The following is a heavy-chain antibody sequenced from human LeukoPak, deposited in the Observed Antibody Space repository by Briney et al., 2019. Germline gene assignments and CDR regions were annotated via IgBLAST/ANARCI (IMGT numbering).Heavy chain of an antibody. CDR1: GFTFSSYA. V-gene: IGHV3-21*01. D-gene: IGHD3-22*01. J-gene: IGHJ4*02. CDR3: ASSYDRSGP. Sequence: GGSLRLSCAASGFTFSSYAMSWVRQAPGKGLEWVSSISSSGSYVYYADSVKGRFTISRDNAKNSLYLQMNSLRAEDTAVYYCASSYDRSGPGGQGTLVTVSS. CDR2: ISSSGSYV.